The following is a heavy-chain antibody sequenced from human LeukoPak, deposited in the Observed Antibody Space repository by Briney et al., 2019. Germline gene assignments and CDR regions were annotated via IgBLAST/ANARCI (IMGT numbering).Heavy chain of an antibody. V-gene: IGHV4-39*01. D-gene: IGHD2-2*01. CDR3: ARQLGYCSSTSCYADKVDY. CDR1: GGSISSSSYY. J-gene: IGHJ4*02. Sequence: SETLPLICTVSGGSISSSSYYWGWIRQPPGKGLEWIGSIYYSGSTYYNPSLKSRVTISVDTSKNQFSLKLSSVTAADTAVYYCARQLGYCSSTSCYADKVDYWGQGTLVTVSS. CDR2: IYYSGST.